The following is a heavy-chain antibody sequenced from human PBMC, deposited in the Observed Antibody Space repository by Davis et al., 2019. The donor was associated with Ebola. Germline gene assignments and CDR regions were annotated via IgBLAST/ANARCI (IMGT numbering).Heavy chain of an antibody. CDR1: GFTFRSYS. CDR3: AATYDTSGYPTDY. CDR2: ISSSSYYI. Sequence: GESLKISCAASGFTFRSYSMNWVRQAPGMGLEWVSSISSSSYYIYYADSVKGRFTISRDNAKKSLYLQMNSLRAEDTGVYYCAATYDTSGYPTDYWGQGTLVTVSS. D-gene: IGHD3-22*01. V-gene: IGHV3-21*01. J-gene: IGHJ4*02.